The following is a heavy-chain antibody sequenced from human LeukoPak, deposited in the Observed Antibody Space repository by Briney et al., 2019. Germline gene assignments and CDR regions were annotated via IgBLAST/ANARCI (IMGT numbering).Heavy chain of an antibody. CDR3: ARGKMTGDSHFDY. V-gene: IGHV3-30*04. D-gene: IGHD7-27*01. CDR2: ISYDGSNK. Sequence: GGSLRLSCAASGFTFSSYSMHWVRQAPGKGLEWVAVISYDGSNKYYADSVKGRFTISRDNAKNSLLLQMDGLRVEDTAVYYCARGKMTGDSHFDYWGQGTLVTVSS. CDR1: GFTFSSYS. J-gene: IGHJ4*02.